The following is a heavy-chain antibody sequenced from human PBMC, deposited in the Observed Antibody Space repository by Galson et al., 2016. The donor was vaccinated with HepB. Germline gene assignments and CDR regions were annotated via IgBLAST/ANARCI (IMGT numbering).Heavy chain of an antibody. CDR1: GYMFTTYA. Sequence: SVKVSCKASGYMFTTYAVNWVRQAPGQGLEWMGWINTNNGKPTYSPGFTGRFVFSLDTSIGTAYLQINSLTADDTAIYYCARSQKGVGRIPKTRGANNYFDPWGQGSLVTVSS. J-gene: IGHJ5*02. V-gene: IGHV7-4-1*02. CDR3: ARSQKGVGRIPKTRGANNYFDP. CDR2: INTNNGKP. D-gene: IGHD3-10*01.